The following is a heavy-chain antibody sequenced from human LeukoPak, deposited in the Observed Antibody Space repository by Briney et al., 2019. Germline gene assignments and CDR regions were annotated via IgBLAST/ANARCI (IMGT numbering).Heavy chain of an antibody. D-gene: IGHD3-10*01. V-gene: IGHV3-30*18. CDR1: GFTFSSYG. CDR3: AKDHRGLNYGSGSYSYYFDY. J-gene: IGHJ4*02. CDR2: ISYDGSNK. Sequence: GGSLRLSCAASGFTFSSYGMHWVRQAPGKGLEWVAVISYDGSNKYYADSVKGRFTISRDNSKNTLYLQMNSLRAEDTAVYYCAKDHRGLNYGSGSYSYYFDYWGQGTLVTVSS.